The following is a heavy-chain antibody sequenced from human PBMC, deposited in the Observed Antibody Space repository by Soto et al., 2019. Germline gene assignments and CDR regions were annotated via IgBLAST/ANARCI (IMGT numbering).Heavy chain of an antibody. CDR1: GFTFSSYA. V-gene: IGHV3-23*01. J-gene: IGHJ4*02. CDR3: AKDRYASSGYYYDGFDY. Sequence: PGGSLRLSCAASGFTFSSYAMSWVRQAPGKGLEWVSAISGSGGSTYYADSVKGRFTISRDNSKNTLYLQMNSLRAEDTAVYYCAKDRYASSGYYYDGFDYWGQGTLVTVSS. D-gene: IGHD3-22*01. CDR2: ISGSGGST.